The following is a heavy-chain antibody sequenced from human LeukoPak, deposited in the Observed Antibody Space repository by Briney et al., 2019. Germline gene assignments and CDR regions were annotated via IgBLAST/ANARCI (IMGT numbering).Heavy chain of an antibody. CDR3: AKERAFSGYSSGWFFDY. J-gene: IGHJ4*02. Sequence: PGGSLRLSCAASGFTFSSYAMHWVRQAPGKGLEWVAVISYDGSNKYYADSVKGRFTISRDNSKNTLYLQMNSLRAEDTAVYYCAKERAFSGYSSGWFFDYWGQGTLVTVSS. CDR2: ISYDGSNK. V-gene: IGHV3-30*04. CDR1: GFTFSSYA. D-gene: IGHD6-19*01.